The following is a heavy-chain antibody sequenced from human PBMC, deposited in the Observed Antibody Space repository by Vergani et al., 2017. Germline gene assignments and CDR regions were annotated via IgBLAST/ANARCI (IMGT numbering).Heavy chain of an antibody. CDR1: GFTFSSYA. D-gene: IGHD3-3*01. CDR2: ISGSGGST. V-gene: IGHV3-23*01. CDR3: ARRYYDFWSGYRYDY. J-gene: IGHJ4*02. Sequence: EVQLLESGGGLVQPGGSLRLSCAASGFTFSSYAMSWVRQAPGKGLEWVSAISGSGGSTYYADSVKGRFTISRDNSKNTLYLQMNSLRAEGTAVYYCARRYYDFWSGYRYDYWGQGTLVTVSS.